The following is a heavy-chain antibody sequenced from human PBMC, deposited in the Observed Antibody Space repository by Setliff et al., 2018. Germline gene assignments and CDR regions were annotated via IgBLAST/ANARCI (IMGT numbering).Heavy chain of an antibody. D-gene: IGHD6-19*01. CDR3: AREGRSSGWYSGDYFYVYMDV. V-gene: IGHV3-21*01. Sequence: LRLSCAASGFTFSTHNMNWVRQAPGKGLEWVSSISSSSGYIYYADSVKGRFITSRDNAKNSLYLQMNSLRGDDTAVYYCAREGRSSGWYSGDYFYVYMDVWGRGTTVTVSS. J-gene: IGHJ6*03. CDR1: GFTFSTHN. CDR2: ISSSSGYI.